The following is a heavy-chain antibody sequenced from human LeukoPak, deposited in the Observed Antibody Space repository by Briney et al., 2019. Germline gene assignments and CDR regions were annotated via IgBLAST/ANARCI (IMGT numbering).Heavy chain of an antibody. CDR2: IYSSGSA. J-gene: IGHJ4*01. V-gene: IGHV4-59*08. CDR3: ARHRDYYDT. Sequence: SQTLSLTCAVSGASINNNFWTWIRQPPGKGLEWIGYIYSSGSANYNPSLKSRVIISGATSKNQISLNLTSVAAADTAVYFCARHRDYYDTWGHGTLVTVSS. CDR1: GASINNNF. D-gene: IGHD3-22*01.